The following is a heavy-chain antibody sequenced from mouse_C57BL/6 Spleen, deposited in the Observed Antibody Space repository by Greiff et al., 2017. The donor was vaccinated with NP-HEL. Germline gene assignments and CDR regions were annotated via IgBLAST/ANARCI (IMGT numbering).Heavy chain of an antibody. CDR3: ARSRDTVVATDY. Sequence: QVHVKQSGAELVRPGTSVKVSCKASGYAFTNYLIEWVKQRPGQGLEWIGVINPGSGGTNYNEKFNGKATLTADKSSSTAYMQLSSLTSEDSAVYFCARSRDTVVATDYWGQGTTLTVSS. CDR1: GYAFTNYL. V-gene: IGHV1-54*01. CDR2: INPGSGGT. J-gene: IGHJ2*01. D-gene: IGHD1-1*01.